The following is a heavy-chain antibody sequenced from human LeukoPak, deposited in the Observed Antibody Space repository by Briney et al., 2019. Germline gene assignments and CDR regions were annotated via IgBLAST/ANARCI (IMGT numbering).Heavy chain of an antibody. CDR1: GFTFDDYG. V-gene: IGHV3-20*04. CDR2: INWNGGST. CDR3: ARDQKGGGPSDY. Sequence: PGGSLRLSCAASGFTFDDYGMSWVRQAPGKGLEWVSGINWNGGSTGYADSVKGRFTISRDNPKNSLYLQMNSLRAEVTALYYCARDQKGGGPSDYWGQGTLVTVSS. J-gene: IGHJ4*02. D-gene: IGHD3-16*01.